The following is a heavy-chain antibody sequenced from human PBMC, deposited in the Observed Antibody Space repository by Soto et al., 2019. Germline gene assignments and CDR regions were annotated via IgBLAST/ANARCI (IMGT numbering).Heavy chain of an antibody. V-gene: IGHV5-10-1*01. CDR3: ARRQVVPTYYYGMDV. CDR2: IDPSDSYT. J-gene: IGHJ6*02. CDR1: GYSLTSYW. D-gene: IGHD2-2*01. Sequence: GESLKISCKGSGYSLTSYWISWVRQMPGKGLEWMGRIDPSDSYTNYSPSFQGHVTISADKSISTAYLQWSSLKASDTAMYYCARRQVVPTYYYGMDVWGQGTTVTVSS.